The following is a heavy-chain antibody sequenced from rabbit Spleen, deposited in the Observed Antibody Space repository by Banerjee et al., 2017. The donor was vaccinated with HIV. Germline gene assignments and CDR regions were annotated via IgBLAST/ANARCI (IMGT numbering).Heavy chain of an antibody. Sequence: QQLVESGGGLVKPGASLTLTCKASGVSFSSGYDMCWVRQAPGKGLEWIGCIYTGGSGGIYYATWAKGRFTISKTSSTTVTLQMSSLTVADTATYFCARNYVNAFDPWGQGTLVTVS. CDR2: IYTGGSGGI. CDR1: GVSFSSGYD. J-gene: IGHJ2*01. V-gene: IGHV1S40*01. D-gene: IGHD1-1*01. CDR3: ARNYVNAFDP.